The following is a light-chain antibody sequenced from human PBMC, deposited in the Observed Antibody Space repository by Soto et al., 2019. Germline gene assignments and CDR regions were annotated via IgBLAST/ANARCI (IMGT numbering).Light chain of an antibody. Sequence: DIQMTQSPSSLSASVGDRVTITCRASQSISSFLNWYQQKPGKAPKLLIYAASSLQSGVPSRFSGSGSGTDFTLTINSLQPEDFATYYCQQSYRTLTFGPGTKVDIK. CDR1: QSISSF. J-gene: IGKJ3*01. CDR3: QQSYRTLT. CDR2: AAS. V-gene: IGKV1-39*01.